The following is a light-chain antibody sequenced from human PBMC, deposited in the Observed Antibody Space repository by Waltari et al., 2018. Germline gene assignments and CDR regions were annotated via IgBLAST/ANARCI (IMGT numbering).Light chain of an antibody. Sequence: SYVVTQPPSVSVAPGQTAQMTCGGHNIGSKTVHWYQQRPGQAPLLVVSEDIERPSEIPERFSGSNSADTATLTSARVEAGDEADYYCQVSDRTKTVVFGGGTKLTVL. CDR1: NIGSKT. CDR3: QVSDRTKTVV. J-gene: IGLJ3*02. V-gene: IGLV3-21*02. CDR2: EDI.